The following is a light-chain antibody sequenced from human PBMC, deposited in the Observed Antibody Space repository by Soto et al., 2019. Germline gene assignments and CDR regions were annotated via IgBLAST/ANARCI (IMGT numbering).Light chain of an antibody. J-gene: IGKJ5*01. Sequence: ILMTQSPATLSVSPGERATLSFRASQRVSPNVAWYQQRPGQAPRLLIYGASTRATGIPGRFSGSGSGTEFTLTISSLESEDFAVYYCQQYYTWPSFGQGTRLQIK. V-gene: IGKV3-15*01. CDR3: QQYYTWPS. CDR2: GAS. CDR1: QRVSPN.